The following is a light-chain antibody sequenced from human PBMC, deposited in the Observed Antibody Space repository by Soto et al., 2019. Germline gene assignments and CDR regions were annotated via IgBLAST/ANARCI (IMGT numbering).Light chain of an antibody. Sequence: DIQMTQSPSTLSASVGDRVTITCRASQGISTWLAWYQQRPGEAPKVLIYDASSLESGVPSRFSGSGSETEFTLTISSLQPDAFATYYCQHYSSYPFTFGPGTKVDIK. CDR2: DAS. CDR3: QHYSSYPFT. V-gene: IGKV1-5*01. J-gene: IGKJ3*01. CDR1: QGISTW.